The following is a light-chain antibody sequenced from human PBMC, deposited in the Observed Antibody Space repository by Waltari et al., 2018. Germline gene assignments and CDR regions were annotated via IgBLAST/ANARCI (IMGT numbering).Light chain of an antibody. CDR2: EAS. Sequence: EIVLTQSPATLSLSPGERATLSCRASQSVIHYLAWFQQKPGQAPRLLIYEASRRATGIPTRFSGSGSATDFTLTISSLEPEDFAVYYCQQRSNWLFTFGPGTKVEIK. V-gene: IGKV3-11*01. CDR3: QQRSNWLFT. CDR1: QSVIHY. J-gene: IGKJ3*01.